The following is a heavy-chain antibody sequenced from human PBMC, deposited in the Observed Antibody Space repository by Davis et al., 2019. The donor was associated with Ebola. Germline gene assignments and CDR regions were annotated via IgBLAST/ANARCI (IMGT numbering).Heavy chain of an antibody. CDR2: ISAYNGNT. V-gene: IGHV1-18*01. Sequence: ASVKVSCKVSGYTLSEFSLHWVRQAPGQGLEWMGWISAYNGNTNYAQKLQGRVTMTTDTSTSTAYMELRSLRSDDTAVYYCARRRDYDAFDIWGQGTMVTVSS. CDR3: ARRRDYDAFDI. CDR1: GYTLSEFS. J-gene: IGHJ3*02. D-gene: IGHD2-21*01.